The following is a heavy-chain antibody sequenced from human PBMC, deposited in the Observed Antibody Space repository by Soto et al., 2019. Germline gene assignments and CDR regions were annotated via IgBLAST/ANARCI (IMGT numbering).Heavy chain of an antibody. CDR1: GYSFTSYW. D-gene: IGHD5-12*01. V-gene: IGHV5-10-1*01. J-gene: IGHJ6*02. CDR2: IDPSDSYT. CDR3: AIMGGYDIYYYYYGMDV. Sequence: GESLKISCKGSGYSFTSYWISWVRQMPGKXLEWMGRIDPSDSYTNYSPSFQGHVTISADKSISTAYLQWSSLKASDTAMYYCAIMGGYDIYYYYYGMDVWGQGTTVTVSS.